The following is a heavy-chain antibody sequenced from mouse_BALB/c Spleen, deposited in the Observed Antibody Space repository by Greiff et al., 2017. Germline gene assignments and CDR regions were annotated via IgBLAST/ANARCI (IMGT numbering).Heavy chain of an antibody. Sequence: DVKLQESGPGLVKPSQSLSLTCTVTGYSITSDYAWNWIRQFPGNKLEWMGYISYSGSTSYNPSLKSRISITRDTSKNQFFLQLNSVTTEDTATYYCARGYYRYDGYAMDYWGQGTSVTVSS. D-gene: IGHD2-14*01. J-gene: IGHJ4*01. CDR1: GYSITSDYA. CDR3: ARGYYRYDGYAMDY. CDR2: ISYSGST. V-gene: IGHV3-2*02.